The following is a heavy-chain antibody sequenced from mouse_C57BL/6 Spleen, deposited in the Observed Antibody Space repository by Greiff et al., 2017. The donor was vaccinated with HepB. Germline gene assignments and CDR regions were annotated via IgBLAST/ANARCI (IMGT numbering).Heavy chain of an antibody. V-gene: IGHV5-9-1*02. CDR2: ISSGGDYI. D-gene: IGHD4-1*01. J-gene: IGHJ4*01. CDR1: GFTFSSYA. Sequence: EVKLMESGEGLVKPGGSLKLSCAASGFTFSSYAMSWVRQTPEKRLEWVAYISSGGDYIYYADTVKGRFTISRDNARNTLYLQMSSLKSEDTAMYYCTRDAPNWDDYAMDYWGQGTSVTVSS. CDR3: TRDAPNWDDYAMDY.